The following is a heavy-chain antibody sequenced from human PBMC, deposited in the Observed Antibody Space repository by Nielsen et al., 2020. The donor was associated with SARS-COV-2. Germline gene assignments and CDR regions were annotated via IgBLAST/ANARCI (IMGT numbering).Heavy chain of an antibody. Sequence: GESLKISCAASGFTFSSYAMHWVRQAPGKGLEWVAVISYDGSNKYYADSVKGRFTISRDNFKNTLYLQMNSLRAEDTAVYYCARGGRRITPFDYWGQGTLVTVSS. J-gene: IGHJ4*02. CDR1: GFTFSSYA. CDR3: ARGGRRITPFDY. D-gene: IGHD1-14*01. CDR2: ISYDGSNK. V-gene: IGHV3-30*04.